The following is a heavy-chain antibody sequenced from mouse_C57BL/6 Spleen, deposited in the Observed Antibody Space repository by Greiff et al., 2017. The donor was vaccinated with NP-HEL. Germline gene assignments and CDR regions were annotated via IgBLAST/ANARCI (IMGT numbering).Heavy chain of an antibody. CDR3: ARGRLYPWFAY. J-gene: IGHJ3*01. CDR2: ISYDGSN. V-gene: IGHV3-6*01. D-gene: IGHD2-3*01. CDR1: GYSITSGYY. Sequence: DVHLVESGPGLVKPSQSLSLTCSVTGYSITSGYYWNWIRQFPGNKLEWMGYISYDGSNNYNPSLKNRISITRDTSKNQFFLKLNSVTTEDTATYYCARGRLYPWFAYWGQGTLVTVSA.